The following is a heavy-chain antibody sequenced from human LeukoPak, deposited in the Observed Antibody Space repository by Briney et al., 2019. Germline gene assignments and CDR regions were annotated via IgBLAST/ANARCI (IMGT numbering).Heavy chain of an antibody. V-gene: IGHV1-18*01. J-gene: IGHJ3*02. Sequence: ASVTVSFKASGYTFTNYGISWVRQAPGQGLAWMGWISAYNGNTNYAQKLQGRVTMTTDTSTSTVYMELRSLRSDDTAVYYRARHIRVRGDAFDIWGQGTMVTVSS. CDR2: ISAYNGNT. CDR3: ARHIRVRGDAFDI. CDR1: GYTFTNYG.